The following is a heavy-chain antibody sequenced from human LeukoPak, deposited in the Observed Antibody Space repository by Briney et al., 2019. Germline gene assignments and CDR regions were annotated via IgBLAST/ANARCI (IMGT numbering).Heavy chain of an antibody. D-gene: IGHD2-2*01. CDR1: GFTFATYT. Sequence: PGGSLRLSCTGAGFTFATYTFNWVRQAPGKGLEWVASIGATQTYIYYADSVKGRFTVSRDNAKNSLYLQMNSLRAEDTAVYYCASVGCSSTSCSDYWGQGTWSPSPQ. J-gene: IGHJ4*02. V-gene: IGHV3-21*01. CDR3: ASVGCSSTSCSDY. CDR2: IGATQTYI.